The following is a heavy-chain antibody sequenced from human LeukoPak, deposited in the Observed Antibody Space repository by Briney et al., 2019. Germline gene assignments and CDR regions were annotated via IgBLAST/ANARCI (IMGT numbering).Heavy chain of an antibody. CDR3: ARYYDFWSGYPRFDP. CDR1: GGSISSGSYY. Sequence: SETLSLTCTVSGGSISSGSYYWSWIRQPAGKGLEWIGRIYTSGSTNYNPSLKSRVTISVDTSKNQFSLKLSSVTAADTAVYYCARYYDFWSGYPRFDPWGQGTLVTVSS. J-gene: IGHJ5*02. D-gene: IGHD3-3*01. CDR2: IYTSGST. V-gene: IGHV4-61*02.